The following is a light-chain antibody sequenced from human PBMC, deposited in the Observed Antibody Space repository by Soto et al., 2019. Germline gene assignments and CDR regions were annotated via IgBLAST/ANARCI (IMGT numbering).Light chain of an antibody. CDR3: QQRSNWPLT. CDR2: DAS. V-gene: IGKV3-11*01. J-gene: IGKJ4*01. Sequence: EIVLTQSPATLSLSPGERATLSCRASQNVSSYLAWYQHKPGQAPRLLIYDASDRATGIPARFSGSGSGTDFTLTISSLKPEDFAFYYCQQRSNWPLTFGGGTRVEIK. CDR1: QNVSSY.